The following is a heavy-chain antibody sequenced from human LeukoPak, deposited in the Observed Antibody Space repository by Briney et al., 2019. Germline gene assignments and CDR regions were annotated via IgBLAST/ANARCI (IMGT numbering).Heavy chain of an antibody. CDR2: INHSGST. J-gene: IGHJ4*02. V-gene: IGHV4-34*01. Sequence: PSETLSLTCAVYGGSFSGYYWSWIRQRPGKGLEWIGEINHSGSTNYNPSLKSRVTISVDTSKNQFSLKLSSVTAADTAVYYCAATYYDFWSGYSGWGQGTLVTVSS. CDR1: GGSFSGYY. CDR3: AATYYDFWSGYSG. D-gene: IGHD3-3*01.